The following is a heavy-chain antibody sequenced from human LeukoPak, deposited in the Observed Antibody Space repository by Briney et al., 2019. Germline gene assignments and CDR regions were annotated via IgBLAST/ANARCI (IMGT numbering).Heavy chain of an antibody. CDR1: GGSISSGSYY. CDR3: ARYHRDSSGYWTYYFDY. J-gene: IGHJ4*02. Sequence: PSETLSLTSTVSGGSISSGSYYWSWIRQPPGKGLEWIGYIYYSGSTNYNPSLKSRVTISVDTSKNQFSLKLSSVTAADTAVYYCARYHRDSSGYWTYYFDYWGQGTLVTVSS. CDR2: IYYSGST. V-gene: IGHV4-61*01. D-gene: IGHD3-22*01.